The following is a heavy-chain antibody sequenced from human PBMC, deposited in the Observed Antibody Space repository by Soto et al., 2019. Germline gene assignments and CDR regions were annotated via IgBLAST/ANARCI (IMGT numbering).Heavy chain of an antibody. V-gene: IGHV4-34*01. CDR2: INHSGST. Sequence: PSETLSLTCAVYGGSFSGYYWSWIRQPPGKGLEWIGEINHSGSTNYNPSLKSRVTISVDTSKNQFSLKLSSVTAADTAVYYCARGRRSGGSRGWYYMDVWGKGTTVTVSS. J-gene: IGHJ6*03. CDR3: ARGRRSGGSRGWYYMDV. CDR1: GGSFSGYY. D-gene: IGHD2-15*01.